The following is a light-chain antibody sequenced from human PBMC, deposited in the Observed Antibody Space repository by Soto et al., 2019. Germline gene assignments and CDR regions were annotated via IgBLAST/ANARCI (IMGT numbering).Light chain of an antibody. CDR1: QTISSW. CDR3: QHYNSYSEA. V-gene: IGKV1-5*03. Sequence: DIQMTQSPSTLSGSVGDRVTITCRASQTISSWLAWYQQKTGKAPKLLIYKASTLKSGVPSRFSGSGSGTEFTLTISSLQPDELATYDCQHYNSYSEAVGQGTKVDIK. CDR2: KAS. J-gene: IGKJ1*01.